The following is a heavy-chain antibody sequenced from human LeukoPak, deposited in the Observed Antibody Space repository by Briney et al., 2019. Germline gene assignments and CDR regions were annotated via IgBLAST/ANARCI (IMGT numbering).Heavy chain of an antibody. CDR3: AGGKYYGTGARPGYLAY. Sequence: PGGSLRLSCSASGFSVNNNYIDWVRQAPGKGLEWVPLMDNFGLKYYADSVKGRFTISRDSANDIVYLQMNSLRPEDTAVYFCAGGKYYGTGARPGYLAYWGQGTLVTVSS. CDR2: MDNFGLK. J-gene: IGHJ4*02. V-gene: IGHV3-53*01. D-gene: IGHD3-10*01. CDR1: GFSVNNNY.